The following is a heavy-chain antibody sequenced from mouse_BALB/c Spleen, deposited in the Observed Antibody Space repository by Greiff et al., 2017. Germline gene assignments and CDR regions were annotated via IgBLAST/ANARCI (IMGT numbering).Heavy chain of an antibody. V-gene: IGHV5-15*02. D-gene: IGHD1-1*01. CDR2: ISNLAYSI. Sequence: DVHLVESGGGLVQPGGSRKLSCAASGFTFSDYGMAWVRQAPGKGPEWVAFISNLAYSIYYADTVTGRFTISRENAKNTLYLEMSSLRSEDTAMYYCAREGYYGSSFFAYWGQGTLVTVSA. CDR1: GFTFSDYG. J-gene: IGHJ3*01. CDR3: AREGYYGSSFFAY.